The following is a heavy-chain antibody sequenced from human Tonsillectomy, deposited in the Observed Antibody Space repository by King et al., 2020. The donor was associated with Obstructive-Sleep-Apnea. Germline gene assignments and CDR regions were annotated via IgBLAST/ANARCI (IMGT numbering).Heavy chain of an antibody. V-gene: IGHV5-51*01. CDR3: ARKGAIVVGMDV. CDR1: GYTFTNHW. D-gene: IGHD1-26*01. J-gene: IGHJ6*02. CDR2: IYPSDSDT. Sequence: VQLVESGAEVKKPGESLKISCKGSGYTFTNHWIGWVREMPGEGLEWRGIIYPSDSDTRYSPSFQAQVTFSVDKSINTAYLQWSSLKAADTAMYYCARKGAIVVGMDVWGQGTTVTVSS.